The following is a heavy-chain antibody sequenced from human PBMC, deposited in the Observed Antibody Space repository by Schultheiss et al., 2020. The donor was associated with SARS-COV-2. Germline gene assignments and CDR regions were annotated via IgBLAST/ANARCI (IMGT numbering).Heavy chain of an antibody. CDR1: GFTFSSYS. D-gene: IGHD4-17*01. J-gene: IGHJ4*02. CDR2: ISSASSYI. Sequence: GGSLRLSCAASGFTFSSYSMNWVRQAPGKGLEWVSSISSASSYIYYADSVKGRFTISRDNSKNTLYLQMNSLRAEDTAVYSCAGGAAVTTSFDYWGQGTLVTVSS. V-gene: IGHV3-21*01. CDR3: AGGAAVTTSFDY.